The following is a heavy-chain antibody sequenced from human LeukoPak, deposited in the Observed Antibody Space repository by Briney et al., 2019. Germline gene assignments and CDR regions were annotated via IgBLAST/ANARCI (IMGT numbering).Heavy chain of an antibody. CDR3: AISGYDYYFDY. CDR1: GYSFTYW. V-gene: IGHV5-51*01. Sequence: GESLKISCKGSGYSFTYWIGWVRQMPGKGLEWMGIIYSGDSHTKYSPSFQGQVTISADKSISTAYLQWSSLKASDTAMYYCAISGYDYYFDYWGQGTLVTVSS. D-gene: IGHD5-12*01. J-gene: IGHJ4*02. CDR2: IYSGDSHT.